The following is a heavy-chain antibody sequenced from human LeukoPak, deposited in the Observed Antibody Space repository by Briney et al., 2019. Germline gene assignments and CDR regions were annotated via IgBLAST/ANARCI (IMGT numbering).Heavy chain of an antibody. CDR1: GGSFSGYY. CDR3: ARSVANYGMDV. Sequence: PSETLSLTCAVYGGSFSGYYWSWIRQPPGKGLEWIGEINHSGSTNYNPSLKSRVTISVDTSKNQFSLKLSSVTAADTAVYYCARSVANYGMDVWGQGTMVTVSS. J-gene: IGHJ6*02. V-gene: IGHV4-34*01. CDR2: INHSGST. D-gene: IGHD6-19*01.